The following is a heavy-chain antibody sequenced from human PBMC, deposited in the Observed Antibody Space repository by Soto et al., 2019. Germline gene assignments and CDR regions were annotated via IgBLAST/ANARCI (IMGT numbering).Heavy chain of an antibody. V-gene: IGHV1-18*01. J-gene: IGHJ5*02. CDR2: ISAYNGNT. Sequence: QVQLVQSGAEVKKPGDSVKVSCKASGYTFTSYGISWVRQAPGQGLEWMGWISAYNGNTNYAQKLQGSVTMTTDTSTSTASMELRSLRSDDTAVYYCAREVVRVAGTRWFDPWGQGTLVTVSS. CDR1: GYTFTSYG. CDR3: AREVVRVAGTRWFDP. D-gene: IGHD6-19*01.